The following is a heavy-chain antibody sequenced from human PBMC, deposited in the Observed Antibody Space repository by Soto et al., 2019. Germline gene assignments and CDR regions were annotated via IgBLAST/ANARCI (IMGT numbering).Heavy chain of an antibody. CDR2: IYQTGRT. V-gene: IGHV4-30-2*01. J-gene: IGHJ6*02. D-gene: IGHD3-3*01. Sequence: QLQLQESGSGLVQPSQTLSLTCTASGGSISTSGYSWTWIRQPPGGGLEWIGSIYQTGRTYVIPSLKSRVTMSLDKSKHQFSLNLTSVTAADTALYYCAREMTIFGVAPGGGVDVWGQGTTGTVSS. CDR1: GGSISTSGYS. CDR3: AREMTIFGVAPGGGVDV.